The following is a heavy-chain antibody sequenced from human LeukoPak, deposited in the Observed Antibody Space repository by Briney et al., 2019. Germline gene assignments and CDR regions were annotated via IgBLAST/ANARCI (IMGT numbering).Heavy chain of an antibody. CDR3: AKGGAVRFLEWCHLDY. D-gene: IGHD3-3*01. CDR1: GFTFSTSS. Sequence: PGGSLRLSCAASGFTFSTSSMNWVRQAPGKGLEWVAFIRYDGSNKYYADSVKGRFTISRDNSKNTLYLQMNSLRAEDTAVYYCAKGGAVRFLEWCHLDYWGQGTLVTVSS. J-gene: IGHJ4*02. V-gene: IGHV3-30*02. CDR2: IRYDGSNK.